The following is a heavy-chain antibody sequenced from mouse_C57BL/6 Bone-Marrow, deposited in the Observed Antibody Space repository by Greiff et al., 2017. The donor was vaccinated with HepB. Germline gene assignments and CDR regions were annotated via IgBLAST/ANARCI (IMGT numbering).Heavy chain of an antibody. Sequence: QVQLQQPGAELVRPGTSVKLSCKASGYTFTSYWMHWVKQRPGQGLEWIGVIDPSDSYTNYNQKFKGKATLTVDTSSSTAYMQLSSLTSEDSAVYYCARSGYYYGSIYVPFAYWGQGTLVTVSA. CDR2: IDPSDSYT. CDR3: ARSGYYYGSIYVPFAY. D-gene: IGHD1-1*01. V-gene: IGHV1-59*01. CDR1: GYTFTSYW. J-gene: IGHJ3*01.